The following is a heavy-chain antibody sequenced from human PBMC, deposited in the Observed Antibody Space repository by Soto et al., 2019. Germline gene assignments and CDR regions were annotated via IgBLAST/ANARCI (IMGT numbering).Heavy chain of an antibody. CDR3: ARHAHARTYYDFWSGYYGPYYYYYMDV. Sequence: SETLSLTCTVSGGSISSYYWSWIRQPPGKGLEWIGYIYYSGSTNYNPPLKSRVTISVDTSKNRFSRRLSSVTAADTAVYYCARHAHARTYYDFWSGYYGPYYYYYMDVWGKGTTVTVSS. J-gene: IGHJ6*03. D-gene: IGHD3-3*01. CDR2: IYYSGST. CDR1: GGSISSYY. V-gene: IGHV4-59*08.